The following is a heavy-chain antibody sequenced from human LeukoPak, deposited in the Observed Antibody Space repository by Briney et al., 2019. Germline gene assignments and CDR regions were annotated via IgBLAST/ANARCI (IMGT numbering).Heavy chain of an antibody. V-gene: IGHV3-74*01. CDR2: INSDGSST. J-gene: IGHJ4*02. CDR3: AKDMRAVAGLFDY. D-gene: IGHD6-19*01. Sequence: GGSLRLSCAASGFTFSSYWMHWVRQAPGKGLVWVSRINSDGSSTSYADSVKGRFTISRDNAKNSLYLQMNSLRAEDTALYYCAKDMRAVAGLFDYWGQGTLVTVSS. CDR1: GFTFSSYW.